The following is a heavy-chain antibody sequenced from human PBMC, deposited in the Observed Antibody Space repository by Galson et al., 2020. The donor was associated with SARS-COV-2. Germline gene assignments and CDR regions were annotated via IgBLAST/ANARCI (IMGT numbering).Heavy chain of an antibody. Sequence: TGGSLRLSCAASGFTFSSYAMSWVRPAPGKGLKWVSAISGSGGSPYYADSVKGRFTISRDNSKNTLYLQMNSLRAEDTAVYYCAKDYYYGSGSADYYYGMDVGGQGTTVTVSS. D-gene: IGHD3-10*01. CDR1: GFTFSSYA. J-gene: IGHJ6*02. V-gene: IGHV3-23*01. CDR2: ISGSGGSP. CDR3: AKDYYYGSGSADYYYGMDV.